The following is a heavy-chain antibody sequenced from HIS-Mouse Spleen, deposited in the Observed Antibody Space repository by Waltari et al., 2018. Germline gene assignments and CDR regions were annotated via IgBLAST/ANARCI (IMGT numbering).Heavy chain of an antibody. D-gene: IGHD1-26*01. CDR1: GGSFSGSY. J-gene: IGHJ4*02. CDR2: INHSGST. CDR3: ARMGPASGSYGDY. V-gene: IGHV4-34*01. Sequence: QVQLQQWGAGLLKPSETLSLTCPVDGGSFSGSYWSWIRQPPGKGLEWIGEINHSGSTNYNPSLKSRVTISVDTSKNQFSLKLSSVTAADTAVYYCARMGPASGSYGDYWGQGTLVTVSS.